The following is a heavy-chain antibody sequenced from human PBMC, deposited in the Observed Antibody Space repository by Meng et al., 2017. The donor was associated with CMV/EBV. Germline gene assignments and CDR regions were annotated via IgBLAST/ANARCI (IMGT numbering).Heavy chain of an antibody. J-gene: IGHJ6*02. D-gene: IGHD2-2*03. CDR1: GYTFTGYY. Sequence: ASVKVSCKASGYTFTGYYMHWVRQAPGQGLEWMGWISAYNGNTNYAQKLQGRVTMTTDTSTSTAYMELRSLRSDDTAVYYCARDGHLDQNYYGMDVWGQGTTVTVSS. V-gene: IGHV1-18*04. CDR3: ARDGHLDQNYYGMDV. CDR2: ISAYNGNT.